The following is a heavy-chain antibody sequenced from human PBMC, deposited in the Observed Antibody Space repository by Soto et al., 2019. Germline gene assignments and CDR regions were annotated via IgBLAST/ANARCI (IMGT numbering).Heavy chain of an antibody. CDR3: ARAVRQIADRPPGYFEY. J-gene: IGHJ4*02. CDR1: GYTFTSYG. CDR2: ISAYNGNT. V-gene: IGHV1-18*01. D-gene: IGHD6-6*01. Sequence: QVQLVQSGAEVKKPAASVKVSCKASGYTFTSYGISWVRQAPGQGLEWMGWISAYNGNTKYAQKLQGRVTMTTDTTTRTAYMELRCRRSDDTAVYYCARAVRQIADRPPGYFEYWGQGTLVTVAS.